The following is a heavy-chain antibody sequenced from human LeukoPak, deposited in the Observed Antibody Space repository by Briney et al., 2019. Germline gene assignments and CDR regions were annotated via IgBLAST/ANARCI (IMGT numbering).Heavy chain of an antibody. D-gene: IGHD6-19*01. J-gene: IGHJ3*02. CDR1: GGSFSGYY. Sequence: SETLSLTCAVYGGSFSGYYWSWIRQPPGKGLEWIGEINHSGSTNYSPSLKSRVTISVDTSKNQFSLKLSSVTAADTAVYYCAREAVAGPDAFDIWGQGTMVTVPS. V-gene: IGHV4-34*01. CDR3: AREAVAGPDAFDI. CDR2: INHSGST.